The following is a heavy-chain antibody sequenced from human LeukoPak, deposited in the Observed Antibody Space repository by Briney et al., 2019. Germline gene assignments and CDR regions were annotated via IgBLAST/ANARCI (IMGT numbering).Heavy chain of an antibody. D-gene: IGHD3-10*01. J-gene: IGHJ3*02. V-gene: IGHV1-8*03. Sequence: HAASVKVSCKASGYTFTSYDINWVRQATGQGLEWMGWINPNSGNTGYAQKFQGRVTITRNTSISTAYMELSSLRSDDTAVYYCARGTLSFDAFDIWGQGTMVTVSS. CDR2: INPNSGNT. CDR1: GYTFTSYD. CDR3: ARGTLSFDAFDI.